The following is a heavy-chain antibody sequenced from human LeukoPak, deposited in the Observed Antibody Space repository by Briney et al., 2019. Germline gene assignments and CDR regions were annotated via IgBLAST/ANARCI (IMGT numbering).Heavy chain of an antibody. CDR3: ARLRWQLVGPYFNY. D-gene: IGHD1-26*01. J-gene: IGHJ4*02. CDR1: GDSISTYY. V-gene: IGHV4-59*01. CDR2: IYSSGNT. Sequence: PSETLSLTCSFSGDSISTYYWSWIRQSPGKGLEWIGHIYSSGNTDYNSSLKSRVTISVDTSKSQFSLRLSSVTATDTAVYYCARLRWQLVGPYFNYWGQGILVTVSS.